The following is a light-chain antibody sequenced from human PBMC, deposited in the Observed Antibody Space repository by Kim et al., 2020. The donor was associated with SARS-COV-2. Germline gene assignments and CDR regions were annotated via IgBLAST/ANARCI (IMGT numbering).Light chain of an antibody. CDR2: QDR. CDR1: KLGEKY. V-gene: IGLV3-1*01. Sequence: SYELTQPPSVSVSPGQTASITCSGDKLGEKYACWYQQKPGQSPVLVIYQDRKRPSGIPERFSGSNSGNTATLTISETQAMDEADYYCQAWDSGTAWVVFGGGTQLTVL. J-gene: IGLJ3*02. CDR3: QAWDSGTAWVV.